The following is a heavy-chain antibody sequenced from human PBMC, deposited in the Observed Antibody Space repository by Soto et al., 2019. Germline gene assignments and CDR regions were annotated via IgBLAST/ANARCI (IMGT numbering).Heavy chain of an antibody. V-gene: IGHV5-51*01. CDR1: GYSFNSQW. CDR3: ARGGGYIDY. CDR2: IYPDDSET. Sequence: EVQLVQSGAEVKKPGESLKISCKGSGYSFNSQWIGWVRQMPGKGLEWMGIIYPDDSETKYSPSFQGQVTISVDKSISTAYVQWSSLKASDSALYFCARGGGYIDYWGQGTLVTVSS. J-gene: IGHJ4*03. D-gene: IGHD5-12*01.